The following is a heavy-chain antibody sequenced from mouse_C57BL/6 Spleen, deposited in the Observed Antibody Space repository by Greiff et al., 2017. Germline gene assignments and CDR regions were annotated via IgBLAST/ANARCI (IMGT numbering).Heavy chain of an antibody. Sequence: EVQGVESGGGLVQPKGSLKLSCAASGFSFNTYAMNWVRQAPGKGLEWVARIRSKSNNYATYYADSVKDRFTISRDDSESMLYLQMNNLKTEDTAMYYCVRHTGTFAIGNRGEGNSETASS. D-gene: IGHD4-1*01. CDR1: GFSFNTYA. J-gene: IGHJ4*01. CDR2: IRSKSNNYAT. CDR3: VRHTGTFAIGN. V-gene: IGHV10-1*01.